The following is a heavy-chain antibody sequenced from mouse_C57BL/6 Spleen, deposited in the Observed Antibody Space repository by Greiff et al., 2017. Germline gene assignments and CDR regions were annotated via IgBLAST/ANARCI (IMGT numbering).Heavy chain of an antibody. CDR3: ARADYGEAMDY. Sequence: EVQLVESGPGLVKPSQSLSLTCSVTGYSITSGYYWNWIRQFPGNKLEWMGYISYDGSNNYNPSLKNRISITRDTSKNQFFLKLNSVTTEDTATYYCARADYGEAMDYWGQGTSVTVSS. CDR1: GYSITSGYY. V-gene: IGHV3-6*01. D-gene: IGHD2-4*01. J-gene: IGHJ4*01. CDR2: ISYDGSN.